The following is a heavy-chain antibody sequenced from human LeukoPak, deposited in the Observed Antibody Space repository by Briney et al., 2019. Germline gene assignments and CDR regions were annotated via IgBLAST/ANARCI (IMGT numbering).Heavy chain of an antibody. J-gene: IGHJ6*02. D-gene: IGHD6-13*01. V-gene: IGHV5-51*01. CDR3: AGRLAAAGYYYYYGMDV. CDR1: GYSFTSYW. CDR2: IYPGDSDT. Sequence: GESLKISCKGSGYSFTSYWIGWVRQLPGKGLEWMGIIYPGDSDTRYSPSFQGQVTISADKSISTAYLQWSSLKASDTAMYYCAGRLAAAGYYYYYGMDVWGQGTTVTVSS.